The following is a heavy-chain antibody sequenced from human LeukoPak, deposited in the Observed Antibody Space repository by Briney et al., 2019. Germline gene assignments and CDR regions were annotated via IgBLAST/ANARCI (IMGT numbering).Heavy chain of an antibody. V-gene: IGHV4-34*01. CDR2: INHSGST. J-gene: IGHJ4*02. D-gene: IGHD3-22*01. CDR1: GGSFSGYY. CDR3: ATVYSSGYLTPPAFDY. Sequence: SETLSLTCAVYGGSFSGYYWSWIRQPPGKGLEWIGEINHSGSTNYNPSLKSRVTISVDTSKNQFSLKLSSVTAADTAVYYCATVYSSGYLTPPAFDYWAREPWSPSPQ.